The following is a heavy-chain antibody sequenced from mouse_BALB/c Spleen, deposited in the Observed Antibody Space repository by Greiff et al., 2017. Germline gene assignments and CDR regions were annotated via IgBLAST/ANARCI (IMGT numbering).Heavy chain of an antibody. D-gene: IGHD2-10*02. Sequence: VQLQQSGPELVKPGASVKISCKASGYSFTGYYMHWVKQSHVKSLEWIGRINPYNGATSYNQNFKDKASLTVDKSSSTAYMELHSLTSEDSAVYYCAREYGNYEGMDYWGQGTSVTVSS. V-gene: IGHV1-31*01. J-gene: IGHJ4*01. CDR2: INPYNGAT. CDR3: AREYGNYEGMDY. CDR1: GYSFTGYY.